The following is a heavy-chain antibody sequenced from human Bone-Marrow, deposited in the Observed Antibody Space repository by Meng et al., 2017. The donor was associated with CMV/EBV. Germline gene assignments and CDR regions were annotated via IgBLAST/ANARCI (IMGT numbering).Heavy chain of an antibody. V-gene: IGHV6-1*01. J-gene: IGHJ6*02. CDR1: GDSVSSNSAA. Sequence: SQTLSLTCAISGDSVSSNSAAWNWIRQSPSRGLEWLGRTYYRSKWNNDYAASVKSRITIIPDTSKNEFSLQLNSVTPEDTAVYYCARGGYTSVWSWGQGTAVTVSS. CDR2: TYYRSKWNN. CDR3: ARGGYTSVWS. D-gene: IGHD6-19*01.